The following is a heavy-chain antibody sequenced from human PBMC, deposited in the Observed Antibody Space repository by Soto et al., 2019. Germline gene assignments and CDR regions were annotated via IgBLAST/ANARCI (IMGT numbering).Heavy chain of an antibody. CDR1: GVTFSSYW. V-gene: IGHV3-74*01. J-gene: IGHJ4*02. CDR3: ARADYDSSGYLDY. CDR2: INSDGSST. Sequence: GGSLRLSCTTSGVTFSSYWMHWVRQAPGKGLVWVSRINSDGSSTSYADSVKGRFTISRDNAKNTLYLQMNSLRAEDTAVYYWARADYDSSGYLDYWGQGPLVNV. D-gene: IGHD3-22*01.